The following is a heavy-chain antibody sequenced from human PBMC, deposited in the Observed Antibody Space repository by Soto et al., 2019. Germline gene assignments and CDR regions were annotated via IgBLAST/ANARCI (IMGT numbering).Heavy chain of an antibody. J-gene: IGHJ6*02. Sequence: QVQLVQSGAEVKKPGSSVKVSCKASGGTFSSYAISWVRQAPGQGLEWMGGIIPIFGTANYAQKFQGRVTITADESTSTAYMELGSLRSEDTAVYYCARDRRYSSSSSKNYYYYGMDVWGQGTTVTVSS. V-gene: IGHV1-69*01. D-gene: IGHD6-13*01. CDR3: ARDRRYSSSSSKNYYYYGMDV. CDR1: GGTFSSYA. CDR2: IIPIFGTA.